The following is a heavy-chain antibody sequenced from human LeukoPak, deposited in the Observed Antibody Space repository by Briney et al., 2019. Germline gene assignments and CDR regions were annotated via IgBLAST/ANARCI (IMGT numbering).Heavy chain of an antibody. CDR1: KFTFSNYA. D-gene: IGHD3-10*01. Sequence: GGSLRLSCAASKFTFSNYAMNWVRQAPGKGLEWVSGISTNVGRTYYADSVKGRFTISRDNSKNTLYLQMNSLRPEDTAVYYCAKDSYYGSGSYFYFDYWGQGTLVTVSS. CDR2: ISTNVGRT. J-gene: IGHJ4*02. CDR3: AKDSYYGSGSYFYFDY. V-gene: IGHV3-23*01.